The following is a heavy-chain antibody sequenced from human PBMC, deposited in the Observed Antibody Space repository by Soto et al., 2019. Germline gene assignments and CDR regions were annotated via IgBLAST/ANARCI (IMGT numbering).Heavy chain of an antibody. CDR1: GYTFTGYY. D-gene: IGHD6-13*01. CDR2: INPNSGGT. Sequence: ASVKVSCKASGYTFTGYYMHWVRQAPGQGLEWMGWINPNSGGTNYAQKFQGWVTMTRDTSISTAYMELSRLRSDDTAVYYCASSIAAAGNYYYYYGMDVWGQGPTVTVSS. J-gene: IGHJ6*02. CDR3: ASSIAAAGNYYYYYGMDV. V-gene: IGHV1-2*04.